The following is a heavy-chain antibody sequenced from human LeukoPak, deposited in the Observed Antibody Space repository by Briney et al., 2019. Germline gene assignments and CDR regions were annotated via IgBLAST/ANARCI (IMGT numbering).Heavy chain of an antibody. CDR1: GYTFTGYY. D-gene: IGHD6-19*01. V-gene: IGHV1-46*01. CDR2: ISPSGGST. J-gene: IGHJ4*02. Sequence: ASVKVSCKASGYTFTGYYMHWVRQAPGQGLEWMGIISPSGGSTGYAQKFQGRVTMTRDMSTSTVYMELSSLRSEDTAVYYCARAPYSSGWLDYWGQGTLVTVSS. CDR3: ARAPYSSGWLDY.